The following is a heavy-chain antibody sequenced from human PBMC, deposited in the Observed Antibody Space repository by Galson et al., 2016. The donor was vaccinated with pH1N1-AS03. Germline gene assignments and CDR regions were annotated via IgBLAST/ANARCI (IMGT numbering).Heavy chain of an antibody. J-gene: IGHJ4*02. CDR3: ARRYYLDY. V-gene: IGHV1-46*01. CDR2: IDPSGGPT. CDR1: GYTLTRYY. D-gene: IGHD3-16*02. Sequence: SVKVSCKASGYTLTRYYMHWVRQAPGQGLEWMGIIDPSGGPTTYAPKFQGRITITTDTSTSTVYMELVRLRSEDTAVYSCARRYYLDYWGQGTLVTVPS.